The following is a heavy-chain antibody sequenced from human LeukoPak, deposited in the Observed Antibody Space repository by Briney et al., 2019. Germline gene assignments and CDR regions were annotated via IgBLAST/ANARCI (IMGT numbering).Heavy chain of an antibody. Sequence: RASVKVSCKASGYTFTGYYMHWVRQAPGQGLEWMGWINPNSGGTNYAQKFQGRVTMTRDTSISTAYMELSRLRSDDTAVYYCARCFYGSGSTGCFDYWGQGTLVTVSS. CDR3: ARCFYGSGSTGCFDY. V-gene: IGHV1-2*02. CDR1: GYTFTGYY. CDR2: INPNSGGT. J-gene: IGHJ4*02. D-gene: IGHD3-10*01.